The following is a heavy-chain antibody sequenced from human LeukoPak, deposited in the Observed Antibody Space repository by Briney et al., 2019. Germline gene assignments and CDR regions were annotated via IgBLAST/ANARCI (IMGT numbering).Heavy chain of an antibody. CDR2: IYNSGGT. CDR3: ARLTRLSTSPDRYYLDY. Sequence: PSETLSLTCTVSGDSISSYYWSWIRQPPGKGLEWLGYIYNSGGTSYIPSLKGRVTISIDTSKNQFSLKLSSVTAADSAVYYCARLTRLSTSPDRYYLDYWGQGTLVTVSS. D-gene: IGHD6-6*01. CDR1: GDSISSYY. V-gene: IGHV4-4*09. J-gene: IGHJ4*02.